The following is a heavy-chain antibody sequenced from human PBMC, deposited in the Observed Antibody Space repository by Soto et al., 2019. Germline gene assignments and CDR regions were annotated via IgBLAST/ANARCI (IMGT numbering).Heavy chain of an antibody. J-gene: IGHJ6*02. Sequence: GGSLRLSCAASGFTVSSNYMSWVRQAPGKGLEWVSVIYSGGSTYYADSVKGRFTISRDNSKNTLYLQMSSLRAEDTAVYYCARKQQLPYYYGMDVWGQGTTVTVSS. CDR2: IYSGGST. CDR3: ARKQQLPYYYGMDV. D-gene: IGHD6-13*01. CDR1: GFTVSSNY. V-gene: IGHV3-53*01.